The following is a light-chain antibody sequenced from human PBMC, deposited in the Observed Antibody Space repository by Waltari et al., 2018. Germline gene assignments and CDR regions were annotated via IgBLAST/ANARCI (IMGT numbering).Light chain of an antibody. CDR1: GSVIDDSDF. J-gene: IGLJ3*02. V-gene: IGLV2-14*03. CDR2: DVT. CDR3: TSQALDGVVL. Sequence: QSALTQPASVSGSPGQPITISCTGIGSVIDDSDFVSCYQHQPGKAPRVIIYDVTNRPSGISHRFSASKSANTASLTISGLQPEDEGDYYCTSQALDGVVLFGGGTQVTV.